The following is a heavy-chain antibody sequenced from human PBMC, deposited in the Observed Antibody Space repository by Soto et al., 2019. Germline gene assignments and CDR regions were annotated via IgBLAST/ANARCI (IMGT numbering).Heavy chain of an antibody. D-gene: IGHD2-21*02. CDR2: VYHTGDT. Sequence: SETLSLTCGVSGGTVASSHWWSWVRQSPGGGLEWIGNVYHTGDTNLNPSLQSRVTISVDKSNNQFSLRLNSLTAADTAVYFCAREIVTAGGNNYFDPWGPGTLVSVSS. CDR3: AREIVTAGGNNYFDP. V-gene: IGHV4-4*02. J-gene: IGHJ5*02. CDR1: GGTVASSHW.